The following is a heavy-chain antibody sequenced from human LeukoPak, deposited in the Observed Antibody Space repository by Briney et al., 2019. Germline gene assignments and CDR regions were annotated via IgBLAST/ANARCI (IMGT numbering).Heavy chain of an antibody. D-gene: IGHD3-22*01. CDR1: GLVFSNYA. V-gene: IGHV3-23*01. CDR2: PSGSGGAT. Sequence: PGGALTLSCAASGLVFSNYAVTWLRQAPGKALEWVSRPSGSGGATWYAGSVKGRFTLSRDNSKNSVYLQMNSLRVDDTAVYYCAKGPVDTSAYYRGLDYWGQGTLVTVSS. CDR3: AKGPVDTSAYYRGLDY. J-gene: IGHJ4*02.